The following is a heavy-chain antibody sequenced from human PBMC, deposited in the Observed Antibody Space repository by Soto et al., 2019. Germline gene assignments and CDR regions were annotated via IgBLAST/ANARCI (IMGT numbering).Heavy chain of an antibody. CDR2: IYYSGST. CDR1: GGSISSGGYY. J-gene: IGHJ6*03. V-gene: IGHV4-31*03. CDR3: ARSGPVSYYMDV. Sequence: SETLSLTCTVSGGSISSGGYYWSWIRQHPGKGLEWIGYIYYSGSTYYNPSLKSRVTISVDTSKNQFSLKLSSVTAADTAVYYCARSGPVSYYMDVWGKGTTVTVSS.